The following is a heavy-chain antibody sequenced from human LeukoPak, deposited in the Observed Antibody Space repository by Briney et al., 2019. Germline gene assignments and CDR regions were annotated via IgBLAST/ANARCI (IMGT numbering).Heavy chain of an antibody. V-gene: IGHV1-2*02. Sequence: ASVKVSCKASGYTFTRYYMHWVRQAPGQGLEWMGWINPNSGGTNYAQKFQGRVTMTRDTSISTAYMELSRLRSDDTAVYYCARVDYNYYGMDVWGQGTTVTVSS. CDR2: INPNSGGT. J-gene: IGHJ6*02. CDR1: GYTFTRYY. CDR3: ARVDYNYYGMDV.